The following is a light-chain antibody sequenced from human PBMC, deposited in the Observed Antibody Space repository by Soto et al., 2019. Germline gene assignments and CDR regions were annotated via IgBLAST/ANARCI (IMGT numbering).Light chain of an antibody. CDR2: DAY. Sequence: SLVAVSLTTGERATLSCMASQSGSSYLAWYQKQPGQAPRLLIDDAYNRATGIPARFSGSGSGTDFTLTISSLEPEDVVGYCCQHRSNWPISFGQGARLEI. CDR3: QHRSNWPIS. J-gene: IGKJ5*01. CDR1: QSGSSY. V-gene: IGKV3-11*01.